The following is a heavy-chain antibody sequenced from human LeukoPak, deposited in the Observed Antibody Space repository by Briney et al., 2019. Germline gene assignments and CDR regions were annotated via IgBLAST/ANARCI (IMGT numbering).Heavy chain of an antibody. V-gene: IGHV4-61*01. CDR3: ARATTRGYYFDY. J-gene: IGHJ4*02. CDR2: IYYSGST. D-gene: IGHD4-17*01. CDR1: GVSVSSGSYY. Sequence: PSETLSLTCTVSGVSVSSGSYYWSWIRQPPGKGLEWIGYIYYSGSTNYNPSLKSRVTISVDTSKNQFSLKLSSVTAADTAVYYCARATTRGYYFDYWGQGTLVTVSS.